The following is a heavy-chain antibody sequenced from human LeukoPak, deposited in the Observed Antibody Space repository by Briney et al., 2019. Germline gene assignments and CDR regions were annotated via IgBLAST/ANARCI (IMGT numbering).Heavy chain of an antibody. CDR1: GFIFSNVW. D-gene: IGHD3-16*01. CDR3: ASAMWRSQCTCPDY. CDR2: IRKATEGGAT. J-gene: IGHJ4*02. Sequence: GGSLRLSCAASGFIFSNVWMGWFRQARGKGLEWVGRIRKATEGGATDYAAPVQGRFTISRDDSSNTLYLQMNSLKTEDTAVYFCASAMWRSQCTCPDYWGQGTLVTVSS. V-gene: IGHV3-15*01.